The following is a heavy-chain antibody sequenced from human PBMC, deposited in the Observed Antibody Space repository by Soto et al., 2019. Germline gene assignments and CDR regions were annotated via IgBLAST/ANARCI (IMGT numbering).Heavy chain of an antibody. CDR2: IYYSGST. J-gene: IGHJ5*02. V-gene: IGHV4-31*03. D-gene: IGHD3-9*01. CDR1: GGSISSGGYY. CDR3: ARECHYDILTGYSYNWFDP. Sequence: SDTLSLTSTVSGGSISSGGYYWSWIRQHPGKGLEWIGYIYYSGSTYYNPSLKSRVTISVDTSKNQFSLKLSSVTAADTAVYYCARECHYDILTGYSYNWFDPWGQGTLVTVSS.